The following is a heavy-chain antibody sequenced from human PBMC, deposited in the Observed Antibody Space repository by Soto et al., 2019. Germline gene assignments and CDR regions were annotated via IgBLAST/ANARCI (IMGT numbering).Heavy chain of an antibody. Sequence: EVQLVESGGVVVQPGGSLRLSCAASGFTFDDYTMHWVRQAPGKGLEWVSLISWDGGSTYYADSVKGRFTISRDNSKNSLYLKMNSLRTEDTDLYYCAKAHTYGMDVWGQGTTVTVSS. CDR1: GFTFDDYT. CDR3: AKAHTYGMDV. V-gene: IGHV3-43*01. J-gene: IGHJ6*02. CDR2: ISWDGGST.